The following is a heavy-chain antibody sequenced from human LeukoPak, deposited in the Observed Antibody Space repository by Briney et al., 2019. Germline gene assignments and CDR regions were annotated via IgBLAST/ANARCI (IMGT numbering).Heavy chain of an antibody. CDR1: GFTFSDYY. Sequence: AGGSLRLYCAASGFTFSDYYMNWVAQAPGKGLEWVSSISSSSTIYYADSVKGRFTISRDNAKNSLYLQMNSLRAEDTAVYYNVGVLRFLEWLLYGYWRQGILVTVSS. CDR2: ISSSSTI. CDR3: VGVLRFLEWLLYGY. J-gene: IGHJ4*02. D-gene: IGHD3-3*01. V-gene: IGHV3-69-1*02.